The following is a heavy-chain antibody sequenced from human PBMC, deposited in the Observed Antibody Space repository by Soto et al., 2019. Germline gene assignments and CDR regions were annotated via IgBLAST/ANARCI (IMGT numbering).Heavy chain of an antibody. Sequence: GGSLRLSCAASGFTFSSYGMDWVRQAPGKGLEWGAGIWYDGSNKYYADSVKGRFTISRDNSKNTLYLQMNSLRAENRAVYYCARDGWDSSGSPRLYYYYGMDVWGQGTTVTVSS. CDR1: GFTFSSYG. CDR2: IWYDGSNK. CDR3: ARDGWDSSGSPRLYYYYGMDV. D-gene: IGHD6-19*01. J-gene: IGHJ6*02. V-gene: IGHV3-33*01.